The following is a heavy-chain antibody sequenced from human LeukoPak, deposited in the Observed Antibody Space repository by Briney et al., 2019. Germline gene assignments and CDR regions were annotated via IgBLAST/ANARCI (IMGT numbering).Heavy chain of an antibody. D-gene: IGHD2-15*01. CDR1: EFTVSSKY. Sequence: GGSLRLSCAASEFTVSSKYMSWVRQAPGRGLEWVSVIYSGGNTYYADSVKGRFTISRDNSKNTLYLQMNSLRAEDTAVYYCARASCGSCPFDPWGQGTLVTVSS. J-gene: IGHJ5*02. CDR2: IYSGGNT. V-gene: IGHV3-53*01. CDR3: ARASCGSCPFDP.